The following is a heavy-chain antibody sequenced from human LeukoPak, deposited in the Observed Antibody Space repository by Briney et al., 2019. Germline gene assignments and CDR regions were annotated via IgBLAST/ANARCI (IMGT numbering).Heavy chain of an antibody. Sequence: GGSLRLSCAASGFTFSRYGMRWVRQDPGKGLEWVAVISYDGSNKYYADSVKGRFTISRDNAKNSLYLQMSNLRAEDTAVYFCARGGGLDVWGQGATVTVSS. CDR1: GFTFSRYG. V-gene: IGHV3-30*03. D-gene: IGHD3-16*01. CDR2: ISYDGSNK. J-gene: IGHJ6*02. CDR3: ARGGGLDV.